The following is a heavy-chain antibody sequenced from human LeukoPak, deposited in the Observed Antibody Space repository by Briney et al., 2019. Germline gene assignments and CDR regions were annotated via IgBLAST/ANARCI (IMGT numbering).Heavy chain of an antibody. J-gene: IGHJ4*02. D-gene: IGHD5-18*01. CDR3: ARDTAMVTGGLDY. Sequence: SQTLSLTCTVSGGSISSGDYYWSWIRQPPGKGLEWIGYIYYSGSTYYNPSLKSRVTISVDTSKNQFSLKLSSVTAADTAVYYCARDTAMVTGGLDYRGQGTLVTVSS. CDR2: IYYSGST. CDR1: GGSISSGDYY. V-gene: IGHV4-30-4*01.